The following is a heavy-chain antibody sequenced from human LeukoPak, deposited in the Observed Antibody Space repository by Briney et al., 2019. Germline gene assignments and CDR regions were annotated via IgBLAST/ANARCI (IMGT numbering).Heavy chain of an antibody. CDR2: IIPILGIA. Sequence: GASVTVSCKASGGTFSSYAISWVRQAPGQGLEWMGRIIPILGIANYAQKFQGRVTITADKSTSTAYMELSSLRSEDTAVYYCASPYKDYYDSSGLDYWGQGTLVTVSS. CDR1: GGTFSSYA. V-gene: IGHV1-69*04. D-gene: IGHD3-22*01. J-gene: IGHJ4*02. CDR3: ASPYKDYYDSSGLDY.